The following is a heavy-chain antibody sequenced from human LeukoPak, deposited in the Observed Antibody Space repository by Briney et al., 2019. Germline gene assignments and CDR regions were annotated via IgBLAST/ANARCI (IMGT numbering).Heavy chain of an antibody. CDR1: GGTFSSYA. D-gene: IGHD6-13*01. CDR3: ATIPVAAADY. V-gene: IGHV1-69*01. Sequence: ASVKVSCKASGGTFSSYAISWVRQAPGQGLEWMGGIIPIFGTANYAQKFQGRVTITADESTSTAYMELSSLRSEDTAVYYCATIPVAAADYWGQGTLVTVSS. CDR2: IIPIFGTA. J-gene: IGHJ4*02.